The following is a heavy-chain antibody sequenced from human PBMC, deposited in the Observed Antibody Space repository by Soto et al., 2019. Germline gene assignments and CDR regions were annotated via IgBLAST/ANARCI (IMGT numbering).Heavy chain of an antibody. Sequence: EVQLVESGGGLVQPGGSLRLSCAASGFTFSSYTMSWVRQAPGKGLEWVSAISGSGGSTYYADSVKGRFTISRDNSKNTLYLQMNSLRAEDTAVYYCAKVQMYSSSSNEHPPSYYFDYWGQGTLVTVSS. CDR3: AKVQMYSSSSNEHPPSYYFDY. V-gene: IGHV3-23*04. CDR1: GFTFSSYT. CDR2: ISGSGGST. D-gene: IGHD6-6*01. J-gene: IGHJ4*02.